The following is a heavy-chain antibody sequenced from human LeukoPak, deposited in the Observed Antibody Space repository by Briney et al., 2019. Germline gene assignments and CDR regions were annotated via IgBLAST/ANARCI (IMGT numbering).Heavy chain of an antibody. D-gene: IGHD3-10*01. Sequence: GASVKVSCKASGGTFSSYAISWVRQATGQGLEWMGRMNPNSGNTGYAQKFQGRVTITRNTSISTAYMELSSLRSEDTAVYYCARGKAVRGARHNWFDPWGQGTLVTVSS. V-gene: IGHV1-8*03. J-gene: IGHJ5*02. CDR1: GGTFSSYA. CDR2: MNPNSGNT. CDR3: ARGKAVRGARHNWFDP.